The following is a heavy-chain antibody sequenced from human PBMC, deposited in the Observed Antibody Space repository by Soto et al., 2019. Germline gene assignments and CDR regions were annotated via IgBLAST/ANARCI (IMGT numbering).Heavy chain of an antibody. V-gene: IGHV4-61*01. D-gene: IGHD3-22*01. J-gene: IGHJ5*02. CDR2: IYYSGST. Sequence: QVQLQESGPGLVKPSETLSLTCTVSGGSVSSGSYYWSWIRQPPGKGLEWIGYIYYSGSTNYNPSLKSRVTISEDTSKNQFSLKLSSVTAADTAVYYCARRDYYDSSGYIYNWFDPWGQGTLVTVSS. CDR3: ARRDYYDSSGYIYNWFDP. CDR1: GGSVSSGSYY.